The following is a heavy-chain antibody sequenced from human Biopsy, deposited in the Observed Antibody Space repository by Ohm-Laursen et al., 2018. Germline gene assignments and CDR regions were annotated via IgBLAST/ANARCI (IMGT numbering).Heavy chain of an antibody. V-gene: IGHV1-69*04. CDR3: ATDADGYYTEFDF. D-gene: IGHD5-24*01. Sequence: SVKVSCKASGGPFNNHAFSWVRQAPGQGLEWLGRIVPILGTVNYAQRFQGRVALTADKSTGTAYMELNRLISDDTAVYYCATDADGYYTEFDFWGQGTLIAVSS. CDR1: GGPFNNHA. CDR2: IVPILGTV. J-gene: IGHJ4*02.